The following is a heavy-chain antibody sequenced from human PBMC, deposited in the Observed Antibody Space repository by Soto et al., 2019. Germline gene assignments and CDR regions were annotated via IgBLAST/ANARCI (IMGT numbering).Heavy chain of an antibody. V-gene: IGHV4-34*01. Sequence: KPSETLSLTCAVYGGSFSGYYWSWIRQPPGKGLEWIGEINHSGSTNYNPSLKSRVTISVDTSKNQFSLKLSSMTAADTAVYYCARDRYCTNGVCYNYYYYGMDVWVQGTTVTVSS. CDR1: GGSFSGYY. CDR3: ARDRYCTNGVCYNYYYYGMDV. CDR2: INHSGST. D-gene: IGHD2-8*01. J-gene: IGHJ6*02.